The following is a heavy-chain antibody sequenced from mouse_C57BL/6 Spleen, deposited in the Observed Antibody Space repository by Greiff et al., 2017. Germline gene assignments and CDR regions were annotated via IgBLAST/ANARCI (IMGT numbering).Heavy chain of an antibody. CDR1: GYTFTSYW. CDR3: DLYSNSAWFAY. D-gene: IGHD2-5*01. Sequence: QVQLQQPGAELVKPGASVKLSCKASGYTFTSYWMQWVKQRPGQGLEWIGEIDPSDSYTNYNQKFKGKATLTVDTSSSTAYMQLSSLTSEDSAVXYCDLYSNSAWFAYWGQGTLVTVSA. J-gene: IGHJ3*01. CDR2: IDPSDSYT. V-gene: IGHV1-50*01.